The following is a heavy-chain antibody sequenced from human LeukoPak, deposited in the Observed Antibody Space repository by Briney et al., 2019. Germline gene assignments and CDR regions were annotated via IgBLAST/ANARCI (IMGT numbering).Heavy chain of an antibody. V-gene: IGHV3-23*01. CDR1: GFTVSSNY. D-gene: IGHD2-15*01. CDR2: ISDPHSGSQT. J-gene: IGHJ4*02. CDR3: TTRLQHHFDY. Sequence: HPGGSLRLSCAASGFTVSSNYMNWVRQALGQGLEWVSTISDPHSGSQTHYADSVKGRFTISRDDTQNTVYLQMDSLRAEDTAVYYCTTRLQHHFDYWGQGTQVTVSS.